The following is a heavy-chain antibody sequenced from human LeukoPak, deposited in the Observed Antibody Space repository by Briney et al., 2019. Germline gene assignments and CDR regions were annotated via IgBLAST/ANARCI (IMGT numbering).Heavy chain of an antibody. J-gene: IGHJ4*02. CDR2: VWYDGSNI. CDR1: GFTFSTYG. D-gene: IGHD1-26*01. CDR3: ARGGYSGTYYFDY. V-gene: IGHV3-33*01. Sequence: GGSLRLSCAASGFTFSTYGMHWVRQASGKGLEWVAVVWYDGSNIHYVDSVKGRFTISRDNSKSTLYLQMNSLTAEDTAVYYCARGGYSGTYYFDYWGQGTLVTVSS.